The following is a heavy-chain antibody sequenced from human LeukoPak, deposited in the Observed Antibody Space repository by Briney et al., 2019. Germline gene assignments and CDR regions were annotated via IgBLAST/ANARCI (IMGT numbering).Heavy chain of an antibody. V-gene: IGHV3-23*01. CDR1: GFTFSSYA. D-gene: IGHD6-19*01. CDR3: AKVFLRGAVAGPKYYFDY. J-gene: IGHJ4*02. Sequence: GGSLRLSCAASGFTFSSYAMSWVRQAPGKGLEWVSAISGSGGSTYYADSVKGRFTISRDNSKNTLYLQMNSLRAEDTAVYYCAKVFLRGAVAGPKYYFDYWGQGTLVTVSS. CDR2: ISGSGGST.